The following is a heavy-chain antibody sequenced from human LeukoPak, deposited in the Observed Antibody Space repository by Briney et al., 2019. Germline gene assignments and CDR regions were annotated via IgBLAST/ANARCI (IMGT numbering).Heavy chain of an antibody. CDR3: ARAAILLVGGSTGAFDI. V-gene: IGHV3-64*01. Sequence: PGGSLRLSCVASGFSLIIYPMHWVRQAPGKGLEYVSAITGNGGSTYYANSVKGRFTISRDNSKNTLYLQMGSLRPEDTAVYYCARAAILLVGGSTGAFDIWGRGTMVTVSS. CDR1: GFSLIIYP. D-gene: IGHD1-26*01. J-gene: IGHJ3*02. CDR2: ITGNGGST.